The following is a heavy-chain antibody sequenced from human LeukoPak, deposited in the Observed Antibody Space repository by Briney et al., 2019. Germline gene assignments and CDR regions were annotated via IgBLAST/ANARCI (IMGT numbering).Heavy chain of an antibody. D-gene: IGHD2-2*01. CDR2: ISSSGSTI. J-gene: IGHJ4*02. V-gene: IGHV3-11*04. CDR1: GFTFSDYY. CDR3: AKTRSSTILPPLDY. Sequence: GGSLRLSCAASGFTFSDYYMSWIRQAPGKGLEWVSYISSSGSTIYYADSVKGRFTISRDNVKNSLYLQMNSLRAEDTAVYYCAKTRSSTILPPLDYWGQGTLVTVSS.